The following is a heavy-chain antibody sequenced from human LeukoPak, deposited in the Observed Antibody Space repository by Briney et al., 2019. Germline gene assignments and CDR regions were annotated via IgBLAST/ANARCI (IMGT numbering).Heavy chain of an antibody. CDR3: AKPRARYGGFDY. V-gene: IGHV3-23*01. Sequence: GGSLRLSCAASGFTFSSYGMSWVRQAPGKGLEWVSAISGSGGSTYYADSVKGRFTISRDNSKNTLYLQMNSLRAEDTAVYYCAKPRARYGGFDYWGQGTLVTVSS. J-gene: IGHJ4*02. CDR1: GFTFSSYG. CDR2: ISGSGGST. D-gene: IGHD5-24*01.